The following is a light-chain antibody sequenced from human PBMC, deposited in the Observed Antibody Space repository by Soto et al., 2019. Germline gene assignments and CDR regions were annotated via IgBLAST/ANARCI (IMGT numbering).Light chain of an antibody. CDR2: KAS. Sequence: DIQMTQSPSTLSASVGDRVTITCRASQSISNWLAWYQQKPGKVPKLLIYKASSLESGVPSRFSGSGSGTEFTLTISSVQPDDFATYYCQEYNSYSGTFGQGTKVEI. CDR1: QSISNW. CDR3: QEYNSYSGT. V-gene: IGKV1-5*03. J-gene: IGKJ1*01.